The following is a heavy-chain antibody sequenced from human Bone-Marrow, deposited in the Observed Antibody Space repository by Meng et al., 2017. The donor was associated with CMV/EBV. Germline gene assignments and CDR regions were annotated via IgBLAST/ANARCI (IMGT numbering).Heavy chain of an antibody. CDR3: ARELRPYGMDV. CDR1: GSSISSGNYY. V-gene: IGHV4-31*03. J-gene: IGHJ6*02. Sequence: SETLSLTCTVSGSSISSGNYYWSWIRQHPGRGLEWIGYIYYSGSTYYNTSLKSRVTISVDTSKNQFSLKLSSVTAADTAVYYCARELRPYGMDVWGQGTTVTVSS. CDR2: IYYSGST.